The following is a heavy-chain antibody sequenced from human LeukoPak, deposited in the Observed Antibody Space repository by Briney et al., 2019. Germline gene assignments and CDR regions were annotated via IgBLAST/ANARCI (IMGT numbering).Heavy chain of an antibody. D-gene: IGHD3-3*01. Sequence: PSQTLSLTCTVSGGSISSGGYYWSWIRQPPGKGLEWIGYIHHSGSTYYNPSLKSRVTISVDRSKNQFSLKLSSVTAADTAVYYCARRKVWGGLLRFLDSTTCGGRYNWFDPWGQGTLVTVSS. J-gene: IGHJ5*02. CDR1: GGSISSGGYY. CDR3: ARRKVWGGLLRFLDSTTCGGRYNWFDP. V-gene: IGHV4-30-2*01. CDR2: IHHSGST.